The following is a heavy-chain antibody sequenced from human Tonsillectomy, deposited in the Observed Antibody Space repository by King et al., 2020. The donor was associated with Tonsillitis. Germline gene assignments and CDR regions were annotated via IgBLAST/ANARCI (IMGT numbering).Heavy chain of an antibody. CDR2: ISSSSTYI. D-gene: IGHD2-15*01. J-gene: IGHJ4*02. V-gene: IGHV3-21*01. Sequence: VQLVESGGGLVKPGGSLRLSCAASGFTFSSYSMNWVRQAPGKGLEWVSSISSSSTYIYYADSVKGRFTISRDNARNSLYLQMNSPRVEDTAVYYCARDQVALWGQGTLVTVSS. CDR1: GFTFSSYS. CDR3: ARDQVAL.